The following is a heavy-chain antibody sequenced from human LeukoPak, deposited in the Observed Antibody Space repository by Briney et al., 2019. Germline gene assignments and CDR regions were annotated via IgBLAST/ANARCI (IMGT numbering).Heavy chain of an antibody. CDR2: VYHSGST. V-gene: IGHV4-34*01. CDR1: NGSFTEYF. J-gene: IGHJ5*02. D-gene: IGHD3-3*01. CDR3: AREKFLGRLTRVLDT. Sequence: PSETLSLTCVVNNGSFTEYFWSWIRQPPGKGLEWIGEVYHSGSTNYNPSLKSRLSISADMSKKQFSLKLNSVTAADTAVYYCAREKFLGRLTRVLDTWGQGTLVTASS.